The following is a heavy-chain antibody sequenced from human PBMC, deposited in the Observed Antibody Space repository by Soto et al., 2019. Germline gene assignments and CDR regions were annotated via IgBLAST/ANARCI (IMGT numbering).Heavy chain of an antibody. D-gene: IGHD6-25*01. V-gene: IGHV3-9*01. CDR2: ISWNSGNI. CDR3: GECCGYYSPFDS. Sequence: LXRSCATSRFWLDNYALHWLLLATVIGVACVSGISWNSGNIAYADSVMGRFALSRGNTKTSLYLQMNSLGVEDTALYDRGECCGYYSPFDSWGQGTLVTVSS. CDR1: RFWLDNYA. J-gene: IGHJ4*02.